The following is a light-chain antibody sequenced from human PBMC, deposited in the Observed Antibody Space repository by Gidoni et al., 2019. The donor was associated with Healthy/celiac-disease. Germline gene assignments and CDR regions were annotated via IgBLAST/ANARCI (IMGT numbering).Light chain of an antibody. CDR2: EVS. V-gene: IGLV2-23*02. CDR3: CSYAGSSTFVV. J-gene: IGLJ2*01. CDR1: SSDVGSYNL. Sequence: QSALTQPASASGSPGQSITISCTGPSSDVGSYNLVSWYQQHPGKAPKLMIYEVSKRPSGVSNRFSGSKSGNTASLTISGLQAEDEADYYCCSYAGSSTFVVFGGGTKLTVL.